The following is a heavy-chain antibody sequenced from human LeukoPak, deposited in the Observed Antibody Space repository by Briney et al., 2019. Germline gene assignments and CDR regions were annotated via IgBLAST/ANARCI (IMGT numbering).Heavy chain of an antibody. V-gene: IGHV1-18*01. J-gene: IGHJ6*02. CDR1: GYTFINYG. CDR3: ARDWAMVRGVITTYYYYYGMDV. Sequence: GASVKVSCKASGYTFINYGISWVRQAPGQGLEWMGWISGYNGNTNYAQKLQGRVTMTTDTSTSTAYMELRSLRSDDTAVYYCARDWAMVRGVITTYYYYYGMDVWGQGTTVTVSS. D-gene: IGHD3-10*01. CDR2: ISGYNGNT.